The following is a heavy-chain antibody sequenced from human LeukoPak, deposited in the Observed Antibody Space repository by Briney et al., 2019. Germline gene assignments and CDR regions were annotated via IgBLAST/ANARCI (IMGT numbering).Heavy chain of an antibody. CDR2: INHSGST. CDR1: GGSFSGYY. D-gene: IGHD3-10*01. J-gene: IGHJ5*02. Sequence: SETLSLTCAVYGGSFSGYYWSWIRQPPGKGLEWIGEINHSGSTNYNPSLKSRVTISVDTSKNQFSLKLSSVTAADTAVYYCARGYGSGGYTSNWFDPWGQGTLVTVSS. CDR3: ARGYGSGGYTSNWFDP. V-gene: IGHV4-34*01.